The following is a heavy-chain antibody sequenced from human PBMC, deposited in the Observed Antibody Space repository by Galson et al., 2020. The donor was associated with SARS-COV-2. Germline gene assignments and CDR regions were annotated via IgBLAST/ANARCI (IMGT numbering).Heavy chain of an antibody. D-gene: IGHD3-22*01. Sequence: ETSETLSLTCTVPGGSISSSSYYWGWIRQPPGKGLEWIGSIYYSGSTYYNPSLKSRVTISVDTSKNQFSLKLSSVTAADTAVYYCARQENLNYYDSSAEERRSYYFDYWGQGTLVTVSS. CDR1: GGSISSSSYY. CDR3: ARQENLNYYDSSAEERRSYYFDY. CDR2: IYYSGST. V-gene: IGHV4-39*01. J-gene: IGHJ4*02.